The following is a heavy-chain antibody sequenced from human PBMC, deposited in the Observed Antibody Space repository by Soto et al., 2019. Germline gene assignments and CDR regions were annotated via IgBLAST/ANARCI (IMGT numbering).Heavy chain of an antibody. Sequence: QVHLVQSGAEVKKPGASVNVSCKASGYTFTAYGISWVRQAPGQGLEWMGWMSAYNGHTSYAQRFQGRVTMTRDTSTSIAYMELRSLESDDTAVYFCARDRAYSTSSTHFDHWGQGTLVTVSS. CDR3: ARDRAYSTSSTHFDH. J-gene: IGHJ4*02. CDR1: GYTFTAYG. CDR2: MSAYNGHT. D-gene: IGHD6-6*01. V-gene: IGHV1-18*01.